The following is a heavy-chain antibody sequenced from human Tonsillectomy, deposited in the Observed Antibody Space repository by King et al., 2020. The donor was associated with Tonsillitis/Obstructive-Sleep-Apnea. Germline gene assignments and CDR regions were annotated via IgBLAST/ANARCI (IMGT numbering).Heavy chain of an antibody. CDR2: ISAYNGYT. V-gene: IGHV1-18*01. CDR1: VSYG. J-gene: IGHJ3*02. CDR3: ARVEVDRGAFDI. D-gene: IGHD3-22*01. Sequence: VQLVESGAEVKKPGASVNVSCKASVSYGISWVRQAPGQGLEWMGCISAYNGYTRYAQKLQGRVTMTTDTSTSTAYMELRSLRSDDTAVYYCARVEVDRGAFDIWGQGTMVTVSS.